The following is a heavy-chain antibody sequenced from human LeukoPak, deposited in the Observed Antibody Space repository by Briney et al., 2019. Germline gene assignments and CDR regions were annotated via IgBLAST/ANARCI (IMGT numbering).Heavy chain of an antibody. Sequence: SETLSLTCTVSGGSISSYYWSWIRQPPGKGLERIGYIYYSGSTNYNPSLKSRVTISVDTSKNQFSLKLSSVTAADTAVYYCAREGRLGSSSWYSIGYWGQGTLVTVSS. J-gene: IGHJ4*02. CDR2: IYYSGST. CDR1: GGSISSYY. CDR3: AREGRLGSSSWYSIGY. V-gene: IGHV4-59*01. D-gene: IGHD6-13*01.